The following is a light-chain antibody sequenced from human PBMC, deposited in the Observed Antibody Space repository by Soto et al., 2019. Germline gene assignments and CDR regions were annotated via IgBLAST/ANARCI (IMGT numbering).Light chain of an antibody. J-gene: IGLJ3*02. V-gene: IGLV2-23*01. CDR3: CSFAGSSPWV. Sequence: QSARTQPASVSGSPGQSITISCTGTSSDVGSYNLVSWYQQHPGKAPKLMIYEGSKRPSGVSNRFSGSKSGNTASLTISGLQAEDEADYYCCSFAGSSPWVFGGGTQLTVL. CDR2: EGS. CDR1: SSDVGSYNL.